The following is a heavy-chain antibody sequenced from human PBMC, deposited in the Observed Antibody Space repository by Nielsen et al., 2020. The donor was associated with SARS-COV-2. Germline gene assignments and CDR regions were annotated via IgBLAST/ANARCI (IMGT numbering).Heavy chain of an antibody. CDR2: ISYDGSNK. V-gene: IGHV3-30*18. CDR3: AKDLRSSSWGRYYYYYGMDV. Sequence: VRQAPGKGLVWVAVISYDGSNKYYADSVKGRFTISRDNSKNTLYLQMNSLRAEDTAVYYCAKDLRSSSWGRYYYYYGMDVWGQGTTVTVSS. D-gene: IGHD6-13*01. J-gene: IGHJ6*02.